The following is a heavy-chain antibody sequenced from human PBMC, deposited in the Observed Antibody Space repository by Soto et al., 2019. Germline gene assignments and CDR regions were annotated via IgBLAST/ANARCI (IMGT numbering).Heavy chain of an antibody. CDR3: ARARGAANNWFDP. Sequence: ASVKVSWKASGYTFTSYDINWVRQATGQGLEWMGWMNPNSGNTGYAQKFQGRVTMTRNTSISTAYMELSSLRSEDTAVYYCARARGAANNWFDPWGQGTLVTVSS. V-gene: IGHV1-8*01. CDR1: GYTFTSYD. CDR2: MNPNSGNT. J-gene: IGHJ5*02. D-gene: IGHD6-13*01.